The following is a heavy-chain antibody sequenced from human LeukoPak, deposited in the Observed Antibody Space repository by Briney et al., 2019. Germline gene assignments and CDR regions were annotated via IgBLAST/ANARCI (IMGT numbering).Heavy chain of an antibody. D-gene: IGHD3-22*01. CDR2: LYTGGGT. J-gene: IGHJ4*02. V-gene: IGHV3-53*01. CDR1: GFSFSTTY. CDR3: TRSGYRHPYHFDS. Sequence: GGSLRLSCAASGFSFSTTYMSWVRQTPEKGLQWVSVLYTGGGTDHTDSVTGRFTISRDSSKNTLSLQMDNLRAEDTAIYYCTRSGYRHPYHFDSWGQGTLVIVSS.